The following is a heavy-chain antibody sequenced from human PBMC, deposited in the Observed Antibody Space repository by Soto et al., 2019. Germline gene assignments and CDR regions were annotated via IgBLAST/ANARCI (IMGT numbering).Heavy chain of an antibody. J-gene: IGHJ4*02. D-gene: IGHD6-19*01. CDR2: ITYSGST. V-gene: IGHV4-30-4*01. Sequence: QVQLQESGPGLLKASETLSLTCTVSGGSVSSGDYYWSWIRQPPGKGLEWIGYITYSGSTYFNPSLKSRLTMSIDKSQNQFTLNLTSVTASDTAVYYCARDRVAVALGDYWGQGTLVIVSA. CDR3: ARDRVAVALGDY. CDR1: GGSVSSGDYY.